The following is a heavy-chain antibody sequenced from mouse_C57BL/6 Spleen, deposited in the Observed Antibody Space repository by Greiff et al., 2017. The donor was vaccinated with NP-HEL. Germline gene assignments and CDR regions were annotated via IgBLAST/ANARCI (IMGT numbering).Heavy chain of an antibody. CDR3: ARRYYDYGAAMDY. V-gene: IGHV1-69*01. Sequence: QVQLQQPGAELVMPGASVKLSCKASGYTFTSYWMHWVKQRPGQGLEWIGEIDPSDSYTTYNQKFKGKSTLTVDKSSSTAYMQLSSLTSEDSAVYYCARRYYDYGAAMDYWGQGTSVTVSS. CDR1: GYTFTSYW. J-gene: IGHJ4*01. D-gene: IGHD2-4*01. CDR2: IDPSDSYT.